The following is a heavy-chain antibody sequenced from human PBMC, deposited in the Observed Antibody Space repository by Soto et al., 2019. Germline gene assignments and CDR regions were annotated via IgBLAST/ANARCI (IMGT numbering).Heavy chain of an antibody. CDR3: ATGGGAAPGT. CDR2: IDHSGSI. Sequence: SETLSLTCAVYGGSFSGYYWSWIRQTPGKGLEWIGEIDHSGSIKYNPSLESRVSISLDTSRNQFSLKLSSVTAADSAVFYCATGGGAAPGTWGQGTLVTVPS. CDR1: GGSFSGYY. D-gene: IGHD6-13*01. V-gene: IGHV4-34*01. J-gene: IGHJ4*02.